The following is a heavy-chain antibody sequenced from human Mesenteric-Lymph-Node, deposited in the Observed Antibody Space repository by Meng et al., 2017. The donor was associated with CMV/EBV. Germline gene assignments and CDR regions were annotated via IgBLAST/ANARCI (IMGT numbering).Heavy chain of an antibody. CDR1: GFTFDAYA. CDR2: ISWNSGSI. J-gene: IGHJ3*02. CDR3: AKGSLSSSSRSAFDI. D-gene: IGHD6-6*01. V-gene: IGHV3-9*01. Sequence: GGSLRLSCAASGFTFDAYAMHWVRQAPGKGLEWVSGISWNSGSIGYADSVKGRFTISRDNAKNSLYLQMNSLRAEDTALYYCAKGSLSSSSRSAFDIWGQGTMVTVSS.